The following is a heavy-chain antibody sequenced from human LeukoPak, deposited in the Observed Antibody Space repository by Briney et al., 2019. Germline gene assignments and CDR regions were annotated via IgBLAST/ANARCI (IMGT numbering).Heavy chain of an antibody. CDR1: VYTFTSYG. CDR2: ISGYNGNT. Sequence: ASVKVSCKASVYTFTSYGISWVRQAPGQGLEWMGWISGYNGNTYYAQNLQGRVTMTTDTSTSTAYMELRSLRSADTAVYYCARDLKRGYSSGTYSWGTGSSNDYWGQGTLVTVSS. J-gene: IGHJ4*02. D-gene: IGHD6-19*01. V-gene: IGHV1-18*01. CDR3: ARDLKRGYSSGTYSWGTGSSNDY.